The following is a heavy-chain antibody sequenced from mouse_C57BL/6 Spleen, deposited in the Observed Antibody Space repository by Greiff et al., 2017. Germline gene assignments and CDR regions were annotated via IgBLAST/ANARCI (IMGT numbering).Heavy chain of an antibody. CDR3: ASGYYDYDYAMDY. CDR2: ISSGSSII. CDR1: GFTFSDYG. D-gene: IGHD2-4*01. V-gene: IGHV5-17*01. Sequence: EVMLVESGGGLVKPGGSLKLSCAASGFTFSDYGMHWVRQAPEKGLEWVAYISSGSSIIYYADTVKGRFTISRDNAKNTLFLQMTSLRSEDTAMYYCASGYYDYDYAMDYWGQGTSVTVSS. J-gene: IGHJ4*01.